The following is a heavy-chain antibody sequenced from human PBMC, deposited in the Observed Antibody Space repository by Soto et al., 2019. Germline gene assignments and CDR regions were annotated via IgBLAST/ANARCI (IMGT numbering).Heavy chain of an antibody. CDR2: IIPIFGTA. CDR1: GGTFSSYA. CDR3: ARDRNGIVVVPAAMGTPIMGVFDY. V-gene: IGHV1-69*13. Sequence: SVKVSCKASGGTFSSYAISWVRQAPGQGLEWMGGIIPIFGTANYAQKFQGRVTITADESTSTAYMELSSLRSDDTAVYYCARDRNGIVVVPAAMGTPIMGVFDYWGQGTLVTVSS. J-gene: IGHJ4*02. D-gene: IGHD2-2*01.